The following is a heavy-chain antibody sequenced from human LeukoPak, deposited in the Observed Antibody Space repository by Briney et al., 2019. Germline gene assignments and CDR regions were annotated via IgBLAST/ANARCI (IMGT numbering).Heavy chain of an antibody. D-gene: IGHD3-10*01. CDR1: GGSISGYY. Sequence: SETLSLTCTVSGGSISGYYWSWIRQPPGKGLEWIGFIYYSGSPKYNPSLKSRVTISVDTSKNQFSLKLTSVTAADTAVYYGARYGSGSYSDDHFQHWGQGTLVTVSS. V-gene: IGHV4-59*08. CDR2: IYYSGSP. CDR3: ARYGSGSYSDDHFQH. J-gene: IGHJ1*01.